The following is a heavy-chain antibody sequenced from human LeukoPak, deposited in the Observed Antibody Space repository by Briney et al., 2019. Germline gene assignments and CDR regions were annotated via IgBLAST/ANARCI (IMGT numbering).Heavy chain of an antibody. CDR1: GFTFSSYW. Sequence: GGSLRLSCAASGFTFSSYWMSWVRQAPGKGLEWVANLKQDGSEKNYVDSVKGRFTISRDNAKNSLYLQMNSLRAEDTALYYCAKDMQGYSYGWSAFDIWGQGTMVTVSS. CDR3: AKDMQGYSYGWSAFDI. D-gene: IGHD5-18*01. J-gene: IGHJ3*02. CDR2: LKQDGSEK. V-gene: IGHV3-7*03.